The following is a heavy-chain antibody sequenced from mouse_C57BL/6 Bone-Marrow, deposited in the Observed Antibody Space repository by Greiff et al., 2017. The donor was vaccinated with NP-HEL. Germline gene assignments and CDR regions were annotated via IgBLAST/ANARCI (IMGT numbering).Heavy chain of an antibody. CDR3: TRGGMITSWFAY. D-gene: IGHD2-4*01. CDR2: IYPGNSDT. Sequence: EVQLQQSGTVLARPGASVKMSCKTSGYTFTSYWMHWVKQRPGQGLEWIGAIYPGNSDTSYNQKFKGKAKLTAVTSASTAYMELSSLTNEDSAVYYGTRGGMITSWFAYWGQGTLVTVSA. V-gene: IGHV1-5*01. CDR1: GYTFTSYW. J-gene: IGHJ3*01.